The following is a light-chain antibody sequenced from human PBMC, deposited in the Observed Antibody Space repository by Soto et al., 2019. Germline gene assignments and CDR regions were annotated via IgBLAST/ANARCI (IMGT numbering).Light chain of an antibody. V-gene: IGLV1-44*01. J-gene: IGLJ1*01. CDR2: RDD. Sequence: QSALTQPPSASGSPGQRVTISCSGSSSNIGDNTISWYQQPPGTAPKLLISRDDQRPSGVPDRFSGSKSGTSGSLAISGLQAEDEADYFCAAWDTRLNGHVFGTGTKVTVL. CDR3: AAWDTRLNGHV. CDR1: SSNIGDNT.